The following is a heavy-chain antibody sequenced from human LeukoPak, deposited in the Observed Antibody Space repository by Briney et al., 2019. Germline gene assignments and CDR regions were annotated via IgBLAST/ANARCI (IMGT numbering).Heavy chain of an antibody. CDR1: GFTFSNFG. D-gene: IGHD1-26*01. Sequence: GGSLRLSCAASGFTFSNFGMHWVREAPGKGLEWVAVISDDGSNIHYADSVKGRFTISRDNFRNTLFLQTSSLRGEDTAVYYCAKDDPTGRYLWGQGTLVTVSS. CDR2: ISDDGSNI. V-gene: IGHV3-30*18. CDR3: AKDDPTGRYL. J-gene: IGHJ4*02.